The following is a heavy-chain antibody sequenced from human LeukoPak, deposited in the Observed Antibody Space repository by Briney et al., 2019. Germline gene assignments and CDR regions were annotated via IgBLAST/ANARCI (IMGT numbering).Heavy chain of an antibody. Sequence: ASVKVSCKASGYTFTDYHMHCVRQAPGQGLEWMGWINTNTGNPTYAQGFTGRFVFSLDISVSTAYLQISSLKAEDTAVYYCARDFMGYYFDYWGQGTLVTVSS. CDR2: INTNTGNP. D-gene: IGHD3-10*01. CDR3: ARDFMGYYFDY. CDR1: GYTFTDYH. J-gene: IGHJ4*02. V-gene: IGHV7-4-1*02.